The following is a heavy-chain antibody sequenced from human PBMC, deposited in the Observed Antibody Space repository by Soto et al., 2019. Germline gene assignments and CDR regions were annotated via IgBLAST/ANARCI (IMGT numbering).Heavy chain of an antibody. D-gene: IGHD1-1*01. CDR3: ARDPDSMEGVAFDI. J-gene: IGHJ3*02. CDR1: GFTFSAHW. Sequence: EVQLVESGGGLVQPGGSLRLSCAVSGFTFSAHWMNWVRQAPGKGLEWVANINQDGRKKYYLASVEGRFTISRDNAKKSLYRQMKSLRDEDAALYYFARDPDSMEGVAFDIWGKGTMFTVSP. V-gene: IGHV3-7*01. CDR2: INQDGRKK.